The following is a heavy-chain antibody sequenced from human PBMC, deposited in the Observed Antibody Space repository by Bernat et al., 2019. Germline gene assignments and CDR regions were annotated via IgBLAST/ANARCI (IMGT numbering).Heavy chain of an antibody. CDR3: AGGKGVVTAI. V-gene: IGHV4-34*01. CDR1: GGSFSGYY. CDR2: INHSGST. J-gene: IGHJ4*02. D-gene: IGHD2-21*02. Sequence: QVQLQQWGAGLLKPSETLSLTCAVYGGSFSGYYWTWIRQPPGKGLEWIGEINHSGSTNYNPSLKSRVTISVDTSKNQFSLKLSSVTAAETAVYYCAGGKGVVTAIWGQGTLVTVSS.